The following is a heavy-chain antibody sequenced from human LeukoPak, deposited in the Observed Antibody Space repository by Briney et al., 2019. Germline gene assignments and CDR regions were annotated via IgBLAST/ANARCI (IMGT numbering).Heavy chain of an antibody. CDR3: ARQPAAVWGSTD. Sequence: PSQTLSLTCTVAVDSISSGSYYWSWIRQPAGKGLEWIGRIYHSGSTNYNPSLQSRVTISVDTSKNQFSLKLSSVTAADTAVYYCARQPAAVWGSTDWGQGTLVTVSS. J-gene: IGHJ4*02. D-gene: IGHD1-26*01. V-gene: IGHV4-61*02. CDR2: IYHSGST. CDR1: VDSISSGSYY.